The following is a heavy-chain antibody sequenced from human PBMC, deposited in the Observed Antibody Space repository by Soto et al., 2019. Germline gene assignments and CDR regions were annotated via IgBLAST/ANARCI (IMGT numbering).Heavy chain of an antibody. CDR1: GFTFSSYS. CDR3: ARDRGYCSGGSCHIGAFDI. Sequence: PGGSLRLSCAASGFTFSSYSMNWVRQAPGKGLEWVSYISSISSTIYYADSVKGRFTISRDNAKNSLYLQMNSLRAEDTAVYYCARDRGYCSGGSCHIGAFDIWGQGTMVTVSS. V-gene: IGHV3-48*01. D-gene: IGHD2-15*01. J-gene: IGHJ3*02. CDR2: ISSISSTI.